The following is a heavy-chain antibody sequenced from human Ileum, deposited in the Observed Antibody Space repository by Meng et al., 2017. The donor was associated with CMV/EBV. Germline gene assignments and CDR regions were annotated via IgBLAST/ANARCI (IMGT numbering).Heavy chain of an antibody. D-gene: IGHD6-6*01. V-gene: IGHV4-30-4*01. CDR3: ARVWGIAVRPLDY. J-gene: IGHJ4*02. Sequence: QVHLTDSGPGLRKPSQRLSLTSHVAGYPITRDHYYWDWIRYTPGKGLEWIGHIHDSGSTYYNPSLQRRVTISVDTSKNQFSLKLSAVTAADTAVYYCARVWGIAVRPLDYWGQGTLVTVSS. CDR2: IHDSGST. CDR1: GYPITRDHYY.